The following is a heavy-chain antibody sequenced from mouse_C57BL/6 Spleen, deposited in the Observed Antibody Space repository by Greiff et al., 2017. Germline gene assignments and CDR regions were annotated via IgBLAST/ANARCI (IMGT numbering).Heavy chain of an antibody. CDR3: ARYMRGYDDCFDY. CDR1: GFTFTDYY. J-gene: IGHJ2*01. CDR2: IRTNANGHTS. Sequence: EVQRVESGGGLVQPGGSLSLSCEASGFTFTDYYMRWVRQPPGKALEWFGIIRTNANGHTSEYSVYVKGRFTISRDKSQSILYLQMNALRAEDSATYYCARYMRGYDDCFDYWGQGTTRTVSS. V-gene: IGHV7-3*01. D-gene: IGHD2-2*01.